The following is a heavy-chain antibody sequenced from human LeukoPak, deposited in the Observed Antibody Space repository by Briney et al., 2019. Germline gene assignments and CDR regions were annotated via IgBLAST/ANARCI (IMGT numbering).Heavy chain of an antibody. D-gene: IGHD3-16*01. CDR2: ISSSGGTI. Sequence: PGGSLRLSCAASGFTFSSYEMNWVRQAPGKGLEWVSYISSSGGTISYADSVKGRFTISRDNAKNALYLQMNSLRAEDTANYYCARGGNWFDPWGQGTLVTVSS. J-gene: IGHJ5*02. V-gene: IGHV3-48*03. CDR1: GFTFSSYE. CDR3: ARGGNWFDP.